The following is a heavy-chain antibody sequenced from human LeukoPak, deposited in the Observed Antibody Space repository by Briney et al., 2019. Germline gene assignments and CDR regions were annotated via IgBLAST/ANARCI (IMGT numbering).Heavy chain of an antibody. CDR3: ARDPSSYYYGMDV. D-gene: IGHD2-2*01. J-gene: IGHJ6*02. V-gene: IGHV3-21*01. CDR1: GFTFSSYS. CDR2: ISSSSSYI. Sequence: GGSLRLSCAASGFTFSSYSMTWVRQAPGKGLEWVSSISSSSSYIYYADSVKGRFTISRDNAKNSLYLQMNSLRAEDTAVYYCARDPSSYYYGMDVWGQGTTVTVSS.